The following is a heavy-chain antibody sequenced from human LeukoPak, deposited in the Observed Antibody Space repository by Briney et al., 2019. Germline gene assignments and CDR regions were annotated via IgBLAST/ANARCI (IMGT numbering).Heavy chain of an antibody. CDR3: ARAPPEGSSYMDV. Sequence: GGSLRLSCAASGFTFSSYWMYWVRQAPGKGLVWVSRINSDGSSTSYADSVKGRFTISRDNAKNTLYLQMNSLRAEDTAVYYCARAPPEGSSYMDVWGKGTTVTFSS. CDR1: GFTFSSYW. J-gene: IGHJ6*03. CDR2: INSDGSST. D-gene: IGHD1-14*01. V-gene: IGHV3-74*01.